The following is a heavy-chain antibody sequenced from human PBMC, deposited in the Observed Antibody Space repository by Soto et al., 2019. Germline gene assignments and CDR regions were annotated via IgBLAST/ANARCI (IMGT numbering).Heavy chain of an antibody. CDR2: TYYRSKWYN. J-gene: IGHJ4*02. Sequence: QAQMQQSGPGLVKTSQTLSLTCAISGDRISSNSAAWNWIRQSPSRGLEWLGTTYYRSKWYNDYALSAKRRITINPDTSKIQFSLQLTSVTPEDTAVYYCARLNHGGDTASPVHYWGQGTLVTVSS. V-gene: IGHV6-1*01. CDR1: GDRISSNSAA. CDR3: ARLNHGGDTASPVHY. D-gene: IGHD3-16*01.